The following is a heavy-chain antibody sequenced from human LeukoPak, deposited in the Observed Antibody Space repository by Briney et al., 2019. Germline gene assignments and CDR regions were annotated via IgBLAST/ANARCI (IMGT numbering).Heavy chain of an antibody. J-gene: IGHJ4*02. CDR2: ISGSGGST. CDR3: ARDVRTAGDY. D-gene: IGHD2-21*02. Sequence: GGSLRLSCAASGFTFSSYGMSWVRQAPGKGLEWVSAISGSGGSTYYADSVKGRFTISRDNAKNSLYLQMNSLRAEDTAVYYCARDVRTAGDYWGQGTLVTVSS. V-gene: IGHV3-23*01. CDR1: GFTFSSYG.